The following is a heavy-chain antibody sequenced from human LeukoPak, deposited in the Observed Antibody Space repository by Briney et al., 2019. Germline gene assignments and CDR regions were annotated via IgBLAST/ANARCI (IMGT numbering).Heavy chain of an antibody. V-gene: IGHV3-23*01. CDR1: GFTFSSYA. D-gene: IGHD5-12*01. Sequence: SGGSLRLSCAASGFTFSSYAMSWVRQAPGKGLEWVSTISGSGGTTYYADSVKGRFTISRDNSKNTLYLQMNSLRAEDTAIYYCAKGRLTVATDFDYWGQGTLVTVSS. CDR2: ISGSGGTT. CDR3: AKGRLTVATDFDY. J-gene: IGHJ4*02.